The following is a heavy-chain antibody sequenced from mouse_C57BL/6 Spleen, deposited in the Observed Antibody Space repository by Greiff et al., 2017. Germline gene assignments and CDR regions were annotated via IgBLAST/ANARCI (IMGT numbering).Heavy chain of an antibody. CDR2: INPSSGYT. CDR1: GYTFTSYT. J-gene: IGHJ3*01. CDR3: ARSDPQCWFAY. Sequence: QVQLKQSGAELARPGASVKMSCKASGYTFTSYTMHWVKQRPGQGLEWIGYINPSSGYTKYNQKFKDKATLTADKTSSTAYMQLSSLTSEDSAVYYCARSDPQCWFAYWGQGTLVTVSA. V-gene: IGHV1-4*01.